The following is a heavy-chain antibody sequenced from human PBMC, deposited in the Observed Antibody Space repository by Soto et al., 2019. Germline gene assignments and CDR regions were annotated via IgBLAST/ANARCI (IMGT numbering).Heavy chain of an antibody. J-gene: IGHJ6*04. D-gene: IGHD3-9*01. CDR3: ARVDLLNVYVCMDV. Sequence: PSETLPLTCTGSGDTIRSCNHYWSCISQPPGKGLEWIGYIYYSGSTYYSPSLKSRVTISVDTSKNQFSLKLNSVTAADTAVYYCARVDLLNVYVCMDVCGKGPKVT. V-gene: IGHV4-30-4*01. CDR2: IYYSGST. CDR1: GDTIRSCNHY.